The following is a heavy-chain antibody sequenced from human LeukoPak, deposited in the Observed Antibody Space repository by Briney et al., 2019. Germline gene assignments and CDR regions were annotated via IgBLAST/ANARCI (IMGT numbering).Heavy chain of an antibody. D-gene: IGHD6-13*01. CDR1: GFPFCSYS. CDR3: ARDDGSSWPATFDY. J-gene: IGHJ4*02. CDR2: ISSSSSYI. V-gene: IGHV3-21*01. Sequence: GGSLRLSCAASGFPFCSYSMNWVRQAPGKGLEWVSSISSSSSYIYYADSVKGRFTISRDNAKNSLYLQINSLRAADTAVYYCARDDGSSWPATFDYWGQGTLVTVSS.